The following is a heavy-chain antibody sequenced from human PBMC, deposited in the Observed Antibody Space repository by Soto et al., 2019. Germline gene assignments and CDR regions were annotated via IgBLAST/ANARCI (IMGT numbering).Heavy chain of an antibody. CDR1: GGTFSSYA. J-gene: IGHJ6*02. V-gene: IGHV1-69*12. CDR2: IIPIFGTA. Sequence: QVQLVQSGAEVKKPGSSVKVSCKASGGTFSSYAISWVRQAPGQGLEWMGGIIPIFGTADYAQRFQGRVTITADESTSTLYMELSRLRSEDTAVYYCARHLGGNHYYYGMDVWGQGTTVTVSS. D-gene: IGHD3-16*01. CDR3: ARHLGGNHYYYGMDV.